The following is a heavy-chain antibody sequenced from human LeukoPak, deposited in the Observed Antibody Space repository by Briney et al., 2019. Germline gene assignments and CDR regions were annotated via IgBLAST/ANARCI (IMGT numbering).Heavy chain of an antibody. D-gene: IGHD3-22*01. J-gene: IGHJ4*02. V-gene: IGHV3-21*01. CDR2: ISSSSSYI. CDR3: ARVGYYDSSGYY. Sequence: SGGSLRLSCAASGFTFSSYSMNWVRQAPGKGLEWVSSISSSSSYIYYADSVKGRFTISRGNAKNSLYLQMNSLRAEDTAVYYCARVGYYDSSGYYWGQRTLVTVSS. CDR1: GFTFSSYS.